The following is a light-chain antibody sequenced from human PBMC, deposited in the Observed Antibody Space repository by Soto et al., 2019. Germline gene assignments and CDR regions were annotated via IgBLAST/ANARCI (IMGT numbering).Light chain of an antibody. CDR1: DSNVGNNY. J-gene: IGLJ2*01. CDR2: DNK. Sequence: QSVLTQPPSLSAAPGQRVTLSCSGNDSNVGNNYVSWYQQFPGRAPKFLIYDNKKRPSGIPDRFSGSKSGTSATLGITGLQTGDEADYYCATWDSSLSAVVFGGGTKVTVL. V-gene: IGLV1-51*01. CDR3: ATWDSSLSAVV.